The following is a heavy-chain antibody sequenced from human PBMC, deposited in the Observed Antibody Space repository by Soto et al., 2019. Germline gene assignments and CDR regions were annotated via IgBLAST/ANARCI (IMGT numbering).Heavy chain of an antibody. CDR3: AKELRGAATPPGYYYYYMDV. CDR1: GFTFSSYA. Sequence: EVQLLESGGGLVQPGGSLRLSCAASGFTFSSYAMSWVRQAPGKGLEWVSAISGSGGSTYYADSVKGRFTISRDNSKNTLYLQMNSLRAEDTAVYYCAKELRGAATPPGYYYYYMDVWDKGTTVTVSS. CDR2: ISGSGGST. V-gene: IGHV3-23*01. D-gene: IGHD2-15*01. J-gene: IGHJ6*03.